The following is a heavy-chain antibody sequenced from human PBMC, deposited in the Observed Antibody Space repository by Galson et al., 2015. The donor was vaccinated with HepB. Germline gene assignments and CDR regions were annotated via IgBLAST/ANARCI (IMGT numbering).Heavy chain of an antibody. CDR1: GYTFTSYG. CDR3: ASTHSCGGDCNWFDP. V-gene: IGHV1-18*04. J-gene: IGHJ5*02. Sequence: SVKVSCKASGYTFTSYGISWVRQAPGQGLEWMGWISAYNGNTNYAQKLQGRVTMTTDTSTSTAYMELRSLRSDDTAVYYCASTHSCGGDCNWFDPWGQGTLVTVSS. D-gene: IGHD2-21*02. CDR2: ISAYNGNT.